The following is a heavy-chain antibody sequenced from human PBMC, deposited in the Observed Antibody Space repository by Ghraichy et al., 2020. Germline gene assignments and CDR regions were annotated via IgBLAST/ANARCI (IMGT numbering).Heavy chain of an antibody. J-gene: IGHJ3*02. CDR2: IYHSGST. V-gene: IGHV4-30-2*01. D-gene: IGHD6-19*01. Sequence: SETLSLTCAVSGGSISSGGYSWSWIRQPPGKGLEWIGYIYHSGSTYYNPSLKSRVTISVDRSKNQFSLKLSSVTAADTAVYYCARVSSVDAFDIWGQGTMVTVSS. CDR1: GGSISSGGYS. CDR3: ARVSSVDAFDI.